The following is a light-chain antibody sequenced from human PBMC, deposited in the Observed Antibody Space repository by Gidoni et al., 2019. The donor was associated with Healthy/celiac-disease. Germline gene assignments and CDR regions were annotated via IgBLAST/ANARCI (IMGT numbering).Light chain of an antibody. J-gene: IGLJ1*01. CDR1: SSDVGSYNL. V-gene: IGLV2-23*01. CDR2: EGS. Sequence: QSALTQPASVSGSPGPSITISCTGTSSDVGSYNLVSWYQQHPGKAPKLMIYEGSKRPSGVSNRFSGSKSGNTASLTISGLQAEDEADYYCCSYAGSSTGYVFGTGTKVTVL. CDR3: CSYAGSSTGYV.